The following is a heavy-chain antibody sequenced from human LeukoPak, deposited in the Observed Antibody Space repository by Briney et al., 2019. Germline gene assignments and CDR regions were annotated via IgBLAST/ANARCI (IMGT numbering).Heavy chain of an antibody. J-gene: IGHJ5*02. CDR2: ISSSGSTI. CDR3: VREPLQYCSGGSCYSRGWFDP. Sequence: GGSLRLSCAASGFTFSSYEMNWVRQAPGKGLEWVSYISSSGSTIYYADSVKGRFTIFRDHAKNSLYLQMTSLRAEDTAVYYCVREPLQYCSGGSCYSRGWFDPWGQGTLVTVSS. CDR1: GFTFSSYE. D-gene: IGHD2-15*01. V-gene: IGHV3-48*03.